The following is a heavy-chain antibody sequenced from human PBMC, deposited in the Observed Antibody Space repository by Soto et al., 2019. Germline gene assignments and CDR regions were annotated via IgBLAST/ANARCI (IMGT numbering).Heavy chain of an antibody. J-gene: IGHJ1*01. CDR2: SYYSGST. V-gene: IGHV4-59*08. Sequence: QVQLQESGPGLVKPSETLSLTCAVSGGSITSYYWTWIRQPPGKGLEWIGYSYYSGSTNYNPSLKSRLTISVDTSKNQFSLKLSSMTAADTAVYYCAGKSSGPAGFQHWGQGTLVTVSS. D-gene: IGHD3-22*01. CDR3: AGKSSGPAGFQH. CDR1: GGSITSYY.